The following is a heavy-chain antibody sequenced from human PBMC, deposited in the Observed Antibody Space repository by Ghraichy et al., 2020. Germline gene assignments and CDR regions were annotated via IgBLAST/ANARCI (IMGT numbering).Heavy chain of an antibody. D-gene: IGHD7-27*01. CDR3: AHRASHWGYTWFDP. J-gene: IGHJ5*02. CDR1: GFSLSTGRVG. CDR2: IYWDDDK. V-gene: IGHV2-5*02. Sequence: SGPTLVKPTQTLTLTCTISGFSLSTGRVGVGWIRQPPGKALEWLAVIYWDDDKRYSPSLKSRLTITKDTSKNQVVLTMTNMDPVDTATYYCAHRASHWGYTWFDPWGQGTLVTVSS.